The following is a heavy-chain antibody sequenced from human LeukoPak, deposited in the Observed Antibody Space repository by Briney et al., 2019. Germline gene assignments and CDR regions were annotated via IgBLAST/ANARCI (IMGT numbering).Heavy chain of an antibody. D-gene: IGHD3-10*01. J-gene: IGHJ4*02. CDR2: ISGDGAST. CDR3: AKDRDILNEFDY. V-gene: IGHV3-23*01. Sequence: GGSLRLSCAASGFTFAIHAMTWVRQAPGKGLEWVSGISGDGASTHYAESVKGQFTIFRDNSKNTLYLQMNSLRAEDTALYYCAKDRDILNEFDYWGQGTLVTVSS. CDR1: GFTFAIHA.